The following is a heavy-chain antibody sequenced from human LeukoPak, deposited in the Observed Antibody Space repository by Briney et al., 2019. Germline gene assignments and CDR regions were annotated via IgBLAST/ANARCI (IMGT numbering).Heavy chain of an antibody. CDR2: IYTSGST. D-gene: IGHD2-15*01. CDR1: GGSISSGSYY. J-gene: IGHJ3*02. Sequence: SSETLSLTCTVSGGSISSGSYYWSWIRQPAGKGLEWIGRIYTSGSTNYNPSLKSRVTISVDTSKNQFSLKLSSVTAADTAVYYCARRPICSGGSCYSVSNAFDIWGQGTMVTVSS. V-gene: IGHV4-61*02. CDR3: ARRPICSGGSCYSVSNAFDI.